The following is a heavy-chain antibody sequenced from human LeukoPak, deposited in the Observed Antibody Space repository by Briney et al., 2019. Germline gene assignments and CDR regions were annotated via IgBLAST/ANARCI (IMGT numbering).Heavy chain of an antibody. CDR2: ICADNGNK. V-gene: IGHV1-18*01. CDR3: ARFFFVGPPLYYYYYGMDV. D-gene: IGHD2-21*01. J-gene: IGHJ6*02. CDR1: GYTFSSYG. Sequence: GGSLKLSCAASGYTFSSYGMNWVRQAPGQGLEWMACICADNGNKNYAQNVQGRFTMSTDTSTSTAYMQLSSLRSDDTAVYYCARFFFVGPPLYYYYYGMDVWGQGTTVTVSS.